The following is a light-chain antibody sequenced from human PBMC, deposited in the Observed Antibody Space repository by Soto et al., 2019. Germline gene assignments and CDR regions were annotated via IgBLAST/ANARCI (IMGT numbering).Light chain of an antibody. V-gene: IGKV3-20*01. CDR3: QQYGSSPPAFT. CDR2: GAS. Sequence: EIVLTQSPATLSLSPGERATLSCRASQSVSSYLAWYQQKPGQAPRLLIYGASSRATGIPDRFSGSGSGTDFTLTISRLEPEDFAVYYCQQYGSSPPAFTFGPGTKVDIK. J-gene: IGKJ3*01. CDR1: QSVSSY.